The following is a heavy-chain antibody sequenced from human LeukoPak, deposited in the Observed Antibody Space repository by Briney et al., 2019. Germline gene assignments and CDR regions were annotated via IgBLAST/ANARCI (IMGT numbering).Heavy chain of an antibody. Sequence: PSETLSLTCAVYGGSFSGYYWSWIRQPPGKGLEWIGEINHSGSTNYNPSLKSRVTISVDTSKNQFSLKLSSVTAADTAVYYCAGGGATAPYYGMDVWGQGTTVTVSS. V-gene: IGHV4-34*01. CDR3: AGGGATAPYYGMDV. D-gene: IGHD1-26*01. J-gene: IGHJ6*02. CDR2: INHSGST. CDR1: GGSFSGYY.